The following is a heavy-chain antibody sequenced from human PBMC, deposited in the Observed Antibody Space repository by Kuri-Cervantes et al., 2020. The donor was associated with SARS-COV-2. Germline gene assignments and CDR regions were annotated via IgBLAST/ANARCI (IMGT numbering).Heavy chain of an antibody. Sequence: GESLKISCAASGFTFSNAWMSWVRQAPGKGLEWVGRIKSKTDGGTTDYAAPVKGRFTISRDDSKNTLYLQMNSLRAEDTALYYCAKDIGLGMGIDYWGQGTLVTVSS. CDR3: AKDIGLGMGIDY. V-gene: IGHV3-15*05. J-gene: IGHJ4*02. CDR1: GFTFSNAW. CDR2: IKSKTDGGTT. D-gene: IGHD7-27*01.